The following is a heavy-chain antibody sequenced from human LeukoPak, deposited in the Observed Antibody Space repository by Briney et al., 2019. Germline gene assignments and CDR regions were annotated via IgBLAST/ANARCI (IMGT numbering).Heavy chain of an antibody. D-gene: IGHD2-2*02. Sequence: PGGSLSLACAASGFSFSSYSMNWVRQAQGKGLEWVSSIRSSSSYIYYADAVKGRFTISRDNAKNSLYLQMNSLRAEDTAVYYCARDYPYCSSTSCYTVGNWGQGTLVTVSS. CDR3: ARDYPYCSSTSCYTVGN. CDR1: GFSFSSYS. J-gene: IGHJ4*02. V-gene: IGHV3-21*01. CDR2: IRSSSSYI.